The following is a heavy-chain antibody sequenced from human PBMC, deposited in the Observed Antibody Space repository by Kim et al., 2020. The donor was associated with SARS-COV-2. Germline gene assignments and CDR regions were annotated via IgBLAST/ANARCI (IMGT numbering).Heavy chain of an antibody. CDR1: GYTFTSYA. CDR3: ATATHSSSWYTG. Sequence: ASVKVSCKASGYTFTSYAMHWVRQAPGQRLEWMGWINAGNGNTKYSQKFQGRVTITRDTSASTAYMELSSLRSEDTAVYYCATATHSSSWYTGWGQGTLVTVSS. V-gene: IGHV1-3*01. CDR2: INAGNGNT. D-gene: IGHD6-13*01. J-gene: IGHJ4*02.